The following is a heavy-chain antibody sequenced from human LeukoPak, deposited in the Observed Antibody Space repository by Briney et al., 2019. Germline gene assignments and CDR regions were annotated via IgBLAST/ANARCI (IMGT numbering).Heavy chain of an antibody. CDR2: MNPNSGNT. V-gene: IGHV1-8*01. CDR3: ARGDYGDYVAGY. J-gene: IGHJ4*02. Sequence: ASVKVSCKASGYTFTSYDINWVRQATGQGLEWMGWMNPNSGNTGYAQKFQGRVTMTRNTSISTAYMELSSLRSEDTAVYYCARGDYGDYVAGYWGQGTLVTVSS. D-gene: IGHD4-17*01. CDR1: GYTFTSYD.